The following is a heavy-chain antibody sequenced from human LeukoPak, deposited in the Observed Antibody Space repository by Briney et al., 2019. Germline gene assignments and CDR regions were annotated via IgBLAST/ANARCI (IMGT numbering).Heavy chain of an antibody. J-gene: IGHJ5*02. CDR3: ARVTGGRYCSTTSCYMRGWFDP. D-gene: IGHD2-2*02. V-gene: IGHV1-69*01. Sequence: SVTVSCKASGGTFSSYAISWVRQAPGQGLEWMGGIIPVFGTSNYAQKFQGRVTTTADESTRTAYMELSSLRSEDTAVYYCARVTGGRYCSTTSCYMRGWFDPWGQGTLVTVSS. CDR1: GGTFSSYA. CDR2: IIPVFGTS.